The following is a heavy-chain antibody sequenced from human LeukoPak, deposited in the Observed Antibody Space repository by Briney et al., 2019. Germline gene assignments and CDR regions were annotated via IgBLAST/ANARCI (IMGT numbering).Heavy chain of an antibody. J-gene: IGHJ5*02. CDR3: ARESGYCSGGSCGGWFDP. D-gene: IGHD2-15*01. V-gene: IGHV4-59*01. Sequence: SETLSLTCTVSGGSISSYYWSWIRQPPGKGLEWIGYIYYSGSTNYNPSLKSRVTISVDTSKNQFSLKLSSVTAADTAVYYCARESGYCSGGSCGGWFDPWGQGTLVTVSS. CDR2: IYYSGST. CDR1: GGSISSYY.